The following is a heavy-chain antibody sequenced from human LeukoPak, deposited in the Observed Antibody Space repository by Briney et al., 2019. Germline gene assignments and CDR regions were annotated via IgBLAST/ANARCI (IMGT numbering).Heavy chain of an antibody. CDR1: GFSVSSNY. CDR3: ARNLGATGPHDAFDI. CDR2: IYSGANI. Sequence: GGSLRLSCAASGFSVSSNYMSWVRQAPGKGLEWVSVIYSGANIHYADSVKGRFTISRDSSKNTLYLQMNSLRDEDTAVYYCARNLGATGPHDAFDIWGQGTMVTVSS. J-gene: IGHJ3*02. D-gene: IGHD1-26*01. V-gene: IGHV3-53*01.